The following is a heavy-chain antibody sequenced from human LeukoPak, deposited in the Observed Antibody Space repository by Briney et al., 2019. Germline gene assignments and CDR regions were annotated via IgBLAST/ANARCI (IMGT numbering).Heavy chain of an antibody. J-gene: IGHJ4*02. CDR3: ARSHFSGWYADY. CDR1: GFTFSSYA. D-gene: IGHD6-19*01. V-gene: IGHV3-30-3*01. Sequence: GGSLRLSCAASGFTFSSYAMHWVRQAPGKGLVWVAVISYDGSNKYYADSVKGRFTISRDNAKNSLYLQMNSLRAEDTAVYYCARSHFSGWYADYWGQGTLVTVSS. CDR2: ISYDGSNK.